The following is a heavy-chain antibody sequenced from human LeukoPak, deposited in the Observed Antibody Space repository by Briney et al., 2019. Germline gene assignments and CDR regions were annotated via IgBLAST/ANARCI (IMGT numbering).Heavy chain of an antibody. D-gene: IGHD3-22*01. CDR2: INHSGST. CDR3: AMHEHCDSSGYYHKGLFDY. J-gene: IGHJ4*02. CDR1: VGSFSLYY. Sequence: PSETLSLTCAVSVGSFSLYYWSLIRQPPGKGLEWIGEINHSGSTNYNPSLKSRVTISVDTSKIQFSLKLSSVTAADTAVYYCAMHEHCDSSGYYHKGLFDYWGQGTLVTVSS. V-gene: IGHV4-34*01.